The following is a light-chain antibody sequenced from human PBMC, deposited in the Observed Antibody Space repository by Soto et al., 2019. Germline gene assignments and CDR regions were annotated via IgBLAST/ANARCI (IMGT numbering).Light chain of an antibody. V-gene: IGKV2-28*01. CDR3: MQTLHIPPIT. CDR1: QSLLHNNGYNS. CDR2: LGS. J-gene: IGKJ3*01. Sequence: DIVLTQSPLSLSVTPGESASISCRSSQSLLHNNGYNSLDWYLQTPGQSPQLLLFLGSKRAAGVPDRVSGSRSGTDFTLKISRGEAEDVGVYYFMQTLHIPPITFGPGTKVDIK.